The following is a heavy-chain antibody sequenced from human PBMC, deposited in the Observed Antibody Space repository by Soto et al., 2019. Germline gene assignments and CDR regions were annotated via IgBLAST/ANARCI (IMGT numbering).Heavy chain of an antibody. CDR2: VYYTGST. D-gene: IGHD6-19*01. J-gene: IGHJ6*02. V-gene: IGHV4-59*01. CDR3: ARYSSGWPGTGMGV. CDR1: NGSISNYF. Sequence: KTSETLSLTCTVSNGSISNYFWSWIRQSPGKGLEWPGYVYYTGSTSYNPSVKSRVTMSVDTSKKQFSLKLSSVTATDTAVYYCARYSSGWPGTGMGVWGQGTTVAVS.